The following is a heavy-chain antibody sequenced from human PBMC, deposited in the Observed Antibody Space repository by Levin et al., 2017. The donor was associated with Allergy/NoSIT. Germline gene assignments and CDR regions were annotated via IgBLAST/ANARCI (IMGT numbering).Heavy chain of an antibody. CDR3: ARPVGATTAYYYYGMDV. J-gene: IGHJ6*02. CDR2: IIPIFGTA. V-gene: IGHV1-69*06. D-gene: IGHD1-26*01. Sequence: SVKVSCKASGGTFSSYAISWVRQAPGQGLEWMGGIIPIFGTANYAQKFQGRVTITADKSTSTAYMELSSLRSEDTAVYYCARPVGATTAYYYYGMDVWGQGTTVTVSS. CDR1: GGTFSSYA.